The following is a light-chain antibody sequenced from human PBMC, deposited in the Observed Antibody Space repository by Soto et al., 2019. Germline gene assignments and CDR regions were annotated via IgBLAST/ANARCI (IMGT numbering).Light chain of an antibody. J-gene: IGLJ2*01. CDR2: YDS. CDR3: QVWDSSSDHPV. Sequence: SYELTQRPSVSVAPGKTARITCGGNNIGSKSVHWYQQKPGQAPVLVIYYDSDRPSGIPERFSGSNSGNTATLTISRVEAGDEADYYCQVWDSSSDHPVFGVGTKLTVL. V-gene: IGLV3-21*04. CDR1: NIGSKS.